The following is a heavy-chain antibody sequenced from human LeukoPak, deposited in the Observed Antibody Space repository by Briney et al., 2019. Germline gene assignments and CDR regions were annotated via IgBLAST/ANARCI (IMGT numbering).Heavy chain of an antibody. CDR1: GFDFHQYA. J-gene: IGHJ6*02. Sequence: GGPLRLSCEASGFDFHQYAMHWVRQPPGKGLEWVSGISWNSGSKDYADSVKGRFTISRDNDKKSLYLHMNSLRPEDTALYYCAKDRQDTSYGMDVWGQGTTVTVSS. CDR2: ISWNSGSK. V-gene: IGHV3-9*01. CDR3: AKDRQDTSYGMDV.